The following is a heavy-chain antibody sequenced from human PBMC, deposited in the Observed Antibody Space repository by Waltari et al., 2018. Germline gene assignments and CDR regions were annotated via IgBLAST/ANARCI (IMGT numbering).Heavy chain of an antibody. J-gene: IGHJ4*02. V-gene: IGHV4-38-2*02. CDR2: IYHSGST. D-gene: IGHD1-1*01. Sequence: QVQLQESGPGLVKPSETLSLTCAVSGYSISSGYYWGWIRQPPGKGLEWIGSIYHSGSTYYNPSLKSRVTISVDTSKNQFSLKLSSVTAADTAVYYCARDGSNGLELDYWGQGTLVTVSS. CDR3: ARDGSNGLELDY. CDR1: GYSISSGYY.